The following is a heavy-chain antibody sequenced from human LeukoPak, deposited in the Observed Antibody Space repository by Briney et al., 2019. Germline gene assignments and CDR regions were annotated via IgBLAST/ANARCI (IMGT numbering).Heavy chain of an antibody. CDR2: IYYSGST. Sequence: SETLSLTCTVSGGSNSSYYWSWIRQPPGKGLEWIGYIYYSGSTNYNPSLKSRVTISVDTSKNQFSLKLSSVTAADTAVYYCARLDSSGWHALPGYWGQGTLVTVSS. V-gene: IGHV4-59*01. CDR1: GGSNSSYY. CDR3: ARLDSSGWHALPGY. J-gene: IGHJ4*02. D-gene: IGHD6-19*01.